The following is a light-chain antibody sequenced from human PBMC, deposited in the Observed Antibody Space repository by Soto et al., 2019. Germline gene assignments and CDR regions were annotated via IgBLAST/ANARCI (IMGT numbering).Light chain of an antibody. CDR3: QSYDSSLSGSVV. CDR2: GNS. CDR1: SSNIGAGYD. Sequence: QLVLTQPPSVSGAPGQRVTISCTGSSSNIGAGYDVHWYQQLPGTAPKLLIYGNSNRPSGVPDRFSGSKSGTSASLAITGLQAKDEADYYCQSYDSSLSGSVVFGGGTKLTVL. V-gene: IGLV1-40*01. J-gene: IGLJ2*01.